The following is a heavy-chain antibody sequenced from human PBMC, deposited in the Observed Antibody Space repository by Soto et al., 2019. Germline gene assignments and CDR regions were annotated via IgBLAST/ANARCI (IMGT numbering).Heavy chain of an antibody. Sequence: SDTLSLTCTVPGGSISSYYWSWIRQPPGKGLEWIGYIYSSGSTNYNPSLKGRVTMSLDTSKNQVSLNVTSVTAADTAVYYCAATPRYWGQGRLVT. CDR3: AATPRY. D-gene: IGHD1-26*01. J-gene: IGHJ4*02. CDR1: GGSISSYY. CDR2: IYSSGST. V-gene: IGHV4-59*01.